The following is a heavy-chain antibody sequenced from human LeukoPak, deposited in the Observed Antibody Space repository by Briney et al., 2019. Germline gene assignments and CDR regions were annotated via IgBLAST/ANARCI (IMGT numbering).Heavy chain of an antibody. V-gene: IGHV4-61*01. CDR2: FYYSGRT. D-gene: IGHD6-13*01. CDR1: GGSVSSGSYY. Sequence: PSETLSLTCTVSGGSVSSGSYYWSWIRQPPGKELEWIGYFYYSGRTNYDPSLKSRVTISLDTSKNQFSLKLSSVTAADTAVYYCAGDARLAAAGTFDYWGQGTLVTVSS. J-gene: IGHJ4*02. CDR3: AGDARLAAAGTFDY.